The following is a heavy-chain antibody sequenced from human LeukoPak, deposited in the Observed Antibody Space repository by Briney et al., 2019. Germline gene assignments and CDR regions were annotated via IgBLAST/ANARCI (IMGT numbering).Heavy chain of an antibody. CDR1: GFIVSNSY. V-gene: IGHV3-53*01. CDR3: AKGNQRAYDAFDI. D-gene: IGHD1-14*01. J-gene: IGHJ3*02. CDR2: IYPAGNT. Sequence: PGGSLRLSCAGSGFIVSNSYMSWVRQAPGKGLEWLSVIYPAGNTNNADSVKGRFTISRHNSENTLHLQMGSLRAEDTAVYYCAKGNQRAYDAFDIWGQGTMVTVSS.